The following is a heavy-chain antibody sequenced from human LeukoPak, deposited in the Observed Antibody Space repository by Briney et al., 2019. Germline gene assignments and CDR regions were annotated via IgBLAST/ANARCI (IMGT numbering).Heavy chain of an antibody. CDR2: IKTDGSET. CDR3: VKNDGWFHLAQ. Sequence: GGSLRLPCAASGFYFRDHWMDWVRQAPGKGLEWVGHIKTDGSETYYLDSLRGRISISRDNTNNALYLQMNSLRVEDTAVYYRVKNDGWFHLAQWGQGTLVTVSS. D-gene: IGHD6-19*01. J-gene: IGHJ4*02. CDR1: GFYFRDHW. V-gene: IGHV3-7*03.